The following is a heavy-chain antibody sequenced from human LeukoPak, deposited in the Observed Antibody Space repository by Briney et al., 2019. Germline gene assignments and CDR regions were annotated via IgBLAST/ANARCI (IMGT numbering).Heavy chain of an antibody. CDR1: GLTVSSNY. Sequence: GGSLRLSCAASGLTVSSNYMSWVRQAPGKGLEWVSVIYSGGSTYYADSVKGRFTISRDNSKNTLYLQMNSLRAEDTAIYYCVKDGGYSGYEPLSWGQGTLVTVSS. CDR3: VKDGGYSGYEPLS. CDR2: IYSGGST. D-gene: IGHD5-12*01. J-gene: IGHJ4*02. V-gene: IGHV3-53*01.